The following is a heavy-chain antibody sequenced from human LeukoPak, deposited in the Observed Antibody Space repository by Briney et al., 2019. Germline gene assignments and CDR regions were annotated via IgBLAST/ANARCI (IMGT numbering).Heavy chain of an antibody. J-gene: IGHJ3*02. CDR1: GSTFDNYA. CDR3: AKCSAGYYNDAFDI. D-gene: IGHD3-10*02. CDR2: ISGGGAKR. Sequence: GGSLRLSCEASGSTFDNYAMSWVRQAPGKGLEWVSYISGGGAKRHYSDSVKGRFTISRDNPKNTLYLQINNLRAEDTAMYYCAKCSAGYYNDAFDIWGRGTMVTVSS. V-gene: IGHV3-23*01.